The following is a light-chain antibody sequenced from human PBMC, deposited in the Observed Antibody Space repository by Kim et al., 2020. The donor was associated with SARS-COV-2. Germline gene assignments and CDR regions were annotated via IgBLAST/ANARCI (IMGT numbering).Light chain of an antibody. V-gene: IGLV3-19*01. CDR2: GKN. CDR1: SLRSYY. J-gene: IGLJ2*01. CDR3: NSRDSSGVV. Sequence: SSELTQDPVVSVALGQTVRITCQGDSLRSYYVSWYQLQPGQAPVLVISGKNNRPSGIPDRFSGSRSGNTASLTITGAQAEDEAVYYCNSRDSSGVVFGGGTKVTVL.